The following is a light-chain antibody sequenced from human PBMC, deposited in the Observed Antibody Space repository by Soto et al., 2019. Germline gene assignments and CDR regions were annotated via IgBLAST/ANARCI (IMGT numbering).Light chain of an antibody. CDR1: NSDIGFYNY. Sequence: QSALIQPASVSGSPGQSITISCTGTNSDIGFYNYVSWYQQHPGEAPKLIIYEVAKRPSGVSSRFSGSKSGNTASLTISGLQAEDEADYHCSSYTSSSPLYVFGTGTKVTVL. J-gene: IGLJ1*01. V-gene: IGLV2-14*01. CDR2: EVA. CDR3: SSYTSSSPLYV.